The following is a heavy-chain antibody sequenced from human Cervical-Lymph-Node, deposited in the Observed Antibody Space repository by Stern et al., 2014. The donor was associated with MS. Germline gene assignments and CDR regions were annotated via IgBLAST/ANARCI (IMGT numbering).Heavy chain of an antibody. CDR3: ASGRLGY. Sequence: QVQLVQSGAEVKKPGASVKISCKAPGYKFTNYYIHWMRQAPGQGPGWMGMINPSGDSTTYAQKFQGRVTMTRDTSTSTVYMELSRLRSEDAAVYYCASGRLGYWGQGTQVTVSS. J-gene: IGHJ4*02. V-gene: IGHV1-46*01. CDR1: GYKFTNYY. CDR2: INPSGDST.